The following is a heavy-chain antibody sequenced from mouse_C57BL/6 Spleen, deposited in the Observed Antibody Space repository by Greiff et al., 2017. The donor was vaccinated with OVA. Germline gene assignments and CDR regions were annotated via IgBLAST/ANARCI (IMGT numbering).Heavy chain of an antibody. CDR1: GFSLTSYG. V-gene: IGHV2-2*01. Sequence: VQLQQSGPGLVQPSQSLSITCTVSGFSLTSYGVHWVRQSPGKGLEWLGVIWSGGSTDYNAAFISRLSLSKDNSKSQVFFKMNSLQADDTAIYYCARPGDYDGYYYAMDYWGQGTSVTVSS. J-gene: IGHJ4*01. CDR3: ARPGDYDGYYYAMDY. CDR2: IWSGGST. D-gene: IGHD1-2*01.